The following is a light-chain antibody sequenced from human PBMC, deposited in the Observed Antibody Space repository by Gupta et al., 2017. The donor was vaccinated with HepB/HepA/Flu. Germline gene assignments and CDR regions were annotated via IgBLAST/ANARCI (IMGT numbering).Light chain of an antibody. V-gene: IGKV1-5*03. Sequence: DIQMTQSPSTLSASVGDRVTITCRASQSISSWLAWYQQKPGKAPKLLIYKASSLESGVPSRFSGSGSGTEFTLTISSLQPDDLATYYCQQYNSYSWTFVQGTKVEIK. CDR2: KAS. J-gene: IGKJ1*01. CDR1: QSISSW. CDR3: QQYNSYSWT.